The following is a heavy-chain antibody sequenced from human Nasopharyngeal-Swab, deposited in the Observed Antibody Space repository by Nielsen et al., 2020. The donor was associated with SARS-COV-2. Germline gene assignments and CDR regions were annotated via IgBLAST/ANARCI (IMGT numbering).Heavy chain of an antibody. D-gene: IGHD2-21*01. CDR1: GFTVSSNY. CDR2: IYSGGST. V-gene: IGHV3-53*01. J-gene: IGHJ4*02. CDR3: VKGPPAVIHYFDY. Sequence: GGSLRLSCAASGFTVSSNYMSWVRQAPGKGLEWVSVIYSGGSTYYADSVKGRFTISRDNSKNTLYLQMNSLRAEDTAVYYCVKGPPAVIHYFDYWGQGTLVTVSS.